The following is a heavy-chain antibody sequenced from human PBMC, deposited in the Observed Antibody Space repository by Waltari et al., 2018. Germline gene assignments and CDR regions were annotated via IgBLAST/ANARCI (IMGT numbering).Heavy chain of an antibody. D-gene: IGHD2-2*01. CDR2: IYTSGST. J-gene: IGHJ5*02. V-gene: IGHV4-4*07. Sequence: QVQLQESGPGLVKPSETLSLTCTVSGGSISSYYWSWIRQPAGKGLEWIGRIYTSGSTNYNPSLKSRVTMSVDTSKNQFSPKLSSVTAADTAVYYCARGGEEIVVVPAALTWFDPWGQGTLVTVSS. CDR1: GGSISSYY. CDR3: ARGGEEIVVVPAALTWFDP.